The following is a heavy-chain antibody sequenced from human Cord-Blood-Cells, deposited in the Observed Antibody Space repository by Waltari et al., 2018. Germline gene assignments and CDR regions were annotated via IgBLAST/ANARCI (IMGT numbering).Heavy chain of an antibody. Sequence: EVQLVPSRAGVKKPGEPLKISCKDSGYSFTNYWIVWVPQMPGKGLEWKGVIYPGDADTRYSPSFQGHVTISADKSIRTACLRWSSLKASDTAMYYCGRHGPLRWFGPWGQGTLVTVSS. J-gene: IGHJ5*02. CDR3: GRHGPLRWFGP. CDR2: IYPGDADT. V-gene: IGHV5-51*01. CDR1: GYSFTNYW. D-gene: IGHD5-12*01.